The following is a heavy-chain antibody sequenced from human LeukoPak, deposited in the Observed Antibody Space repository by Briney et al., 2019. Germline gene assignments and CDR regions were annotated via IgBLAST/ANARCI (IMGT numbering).Heavy chain of an antibody. J-gene: IGHJ4*02. V-gene: IGHV4-38-2*02. CDR3: AGSTFFQDY. D-gene: IGHD3-16*01. CDR2: ISHSGHT. CDR1: GYSITNGYY. Sequence: SETLSLTCTVSGYSITNGYYWGWIRQPPGKGLEWVGSISHSGHTYYNPSLKGRVTMSVDTSKNHFSLKLTSVTAADTAVYYCAGSTFFQDYWGQGTLVTVSS.